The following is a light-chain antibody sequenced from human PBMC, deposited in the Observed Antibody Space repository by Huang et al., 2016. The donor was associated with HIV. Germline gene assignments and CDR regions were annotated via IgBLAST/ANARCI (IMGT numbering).Light chain of an antibody. CDR3: QQYNNWPPVT. J-gene: IGKJ2*01. Sequence: EVVMTQSPATLSVSPGERATLSCRASQNINSNLAWYQQKPGQTPRRLIYGASTRATGIPARLSGSGSGTEFTLTISSLQSEDFAVYYYQQYNNWPPVTFGQGTKLEIK. CDR1: QNINSN. CDR2: GAS. V-gene: IGKV3-15*01.